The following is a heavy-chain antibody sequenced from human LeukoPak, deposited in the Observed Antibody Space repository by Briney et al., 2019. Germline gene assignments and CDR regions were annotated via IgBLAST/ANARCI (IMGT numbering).Heavy chain of an antibody. V-gene: IGHV3-30*18. Sequence: GGSLRLSCAASGFTFSSYGMHWVRQAPDKGLEWVAVISYDGSNKYYADSVKGRFTISRDNSKNTLYLQMNSLRAEDTAVYYCAKRIVGPYFYYFDYWGQGTLVTVSS. J-gene: IGHJ4*02. CDR1: GFTFSSYG. CDR3: AKRIVGPYFYYFDY. CDR2: ISYDGSNK. D-gene: IGHD1-26*01.